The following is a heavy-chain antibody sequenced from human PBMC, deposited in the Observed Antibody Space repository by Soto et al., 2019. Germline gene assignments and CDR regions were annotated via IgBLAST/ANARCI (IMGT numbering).Heavy chain of an antibody. CDR3: ARVGYCNGDCYSDV. V-gene: IGHV3-74*01. CDR2: ISGDGRSI. Sequence: EVQLVESGGGLVQPGGSLRLSCAASGFTFSSYLMHWVRQVPGKGLVWVSRISGDGRSITYADSVKGRFTISRDSAKNTLYLQMHSLRAEDTAVYYCARVGYCNGDCYSDVWGQGTLVTVSS. D-gene: IGHD2-21*02. J-gene: IGHJ4*02. CDR1: GFTFSSYL.